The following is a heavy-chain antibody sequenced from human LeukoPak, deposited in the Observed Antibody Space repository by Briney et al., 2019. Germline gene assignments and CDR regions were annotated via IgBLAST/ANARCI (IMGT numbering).Heavy chain of an antibody. CDR1: GGSISSSSYY. D-gene: IGHD3-9*01. Sequence: PSETLSLTCTVSGGSISSSSYYWGWIRQPPGKGLEWIGRIYTSGSTNYNPSLKSRVTISVDTSKNQFSLKLSSVTAADTAVYYCARDETHYDILTGYQPSGLNLWGQGTLVTVSS. V-gene: IGHV4-61*02. CDR2: IYTSGST. J-gene: IGHJ5*02. CDR3: ARDETHYDILTGYQPSGLNL.